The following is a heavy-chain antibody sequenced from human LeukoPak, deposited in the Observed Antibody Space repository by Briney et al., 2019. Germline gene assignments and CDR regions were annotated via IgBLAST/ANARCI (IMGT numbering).Heavy chain of an antibody. CDR2: ISKTAANI. CDR3: VRGDGDLFDF. Sequence: SGGSLRLSCVASGFTFRTYNMNWVRQAPGKGLEWVSFISKTAANIYYGNAVRGRFTISRDNAKNSIHLQMSSLRVEDSAVYYCVRGDGDLFDFWGQGTLVSVSA. V-gene: IGHV3-21*06. CDR1: GFTFRTYN. D-gene: IGHD4-17*01. J-gene: IGHJ4*02.